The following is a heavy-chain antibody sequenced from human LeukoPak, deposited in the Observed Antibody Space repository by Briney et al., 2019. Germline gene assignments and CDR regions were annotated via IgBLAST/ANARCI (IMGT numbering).Heavy chain of an antibody. CDR2: IKQDGSEK. D-gene: IGHD6-13*01. Sequence: GGSLRLSCAASGFTFSTYWMAWVRQAPGKGLEWVANIKQDGSEKYYVSSVKGRFTISRDNAKNSLYLQMNSLRAEDTAVYFCASETAAPGTSFYFGMGVWGQGTTVTVSS. CDR1: GFTFSTYW. J-gene: IGHJ6*02. CDR3: ASETAAPGTSFYFGMGV. V-gene: IGHV3-7*01.